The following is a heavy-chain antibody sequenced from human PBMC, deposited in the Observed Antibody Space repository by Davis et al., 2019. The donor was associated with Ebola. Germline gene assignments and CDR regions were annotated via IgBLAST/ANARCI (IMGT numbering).Heavy chain of an antibody. CDR3: ARGRYSYGYDLASRYGMDV. CDR2: ISGSGGST. Sequence: GESLKISCAASGFTFSSYAMSWVRQAPGKGLEWVSAISGSGGSTYYADSVKGRFTISRDNSKNTLYLQMNSLRAEDTAVYYCARGRYSYGYDLASRYGMDVWGQGTTVTVSS. D-gene: IGHD5-18*01. CDR1: GFTFSSYA. J-gene: IGHJ6*02. V-gene: IGHV3-23*01.